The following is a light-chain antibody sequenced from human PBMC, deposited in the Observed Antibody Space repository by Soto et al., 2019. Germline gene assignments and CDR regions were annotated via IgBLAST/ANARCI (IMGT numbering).Light chain of an antibody. CDR3: SSYTSSRTYV. V-gene: IGLV2-14*01. CDR1: RSDVGGYNY. Sequence: QSVLTQPASVSGSPGQSITISCTGTRSDVGGYNYVSWYQQHPGKAPKVMIYEVSNRPSGVSNRFSGSKSGNTASLTISGLQAEDEADYYCSSYTSSRTYVFGTGTKSPS. J-gene: IGLJ1*01. CDR2: EVS.